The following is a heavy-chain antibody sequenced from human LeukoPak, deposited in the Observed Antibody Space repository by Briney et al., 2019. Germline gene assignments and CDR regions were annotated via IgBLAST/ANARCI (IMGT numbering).Heavy chain of an antibody. D-gene: IGHD2-2*01. V-gene: IGHV3-30*18. J-gene: IGHJ4*02. CDR3: AKLCSTSCYGSGSLIDY. CDR1: GFTFSSYG. Sequence: GRSLRLSCAASGFTFSSYGMHWVRQAPGKGLEWVAVISYDGSNKYYADSVKGRFTISRDNSKNTLYLQMNSLRAEDTAVYYCAKLCSTSCYGSGSLIDYWGQGTLATVSS. CDR2: ISYDGSNK.